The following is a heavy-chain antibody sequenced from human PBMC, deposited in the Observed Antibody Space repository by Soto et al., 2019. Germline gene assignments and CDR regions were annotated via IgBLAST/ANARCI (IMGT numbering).Heavy chain of an antibody. CDR2: IYYSGST. CDR3: ARHGRGCGGSCLEMYYFDY. Sequence: PSETLSLTCTVSGGSISSSSYYWGWIRQPPGKGLEWIGSIYYSGSTYYNPSLKSRVTISVDTSKNQFSLKLSSVTAADTAVYYCARHGRGCGGSCLEMYYFDYWGQGTLVTVSS. D-gene: IGHD2-15*01. J-gene: IGHJ4*02. CDR1: GGSISSSSYY. V-gene: IGHV4-39*01.